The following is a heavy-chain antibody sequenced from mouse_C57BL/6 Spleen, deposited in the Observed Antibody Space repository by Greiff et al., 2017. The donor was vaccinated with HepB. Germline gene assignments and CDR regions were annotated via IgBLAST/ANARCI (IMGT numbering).Heavy chain of an antibody. CDR1: GFNIKDDY. D-gene: IGHD1-1*01. J-gene: IGHJ2*01. CDR2: IDPENGDT. Sequence: VQLQQSGAELVRPGASVKLSCTASGFNIKDDYMHWVKQRPEQGLEWIGWIDPENGDTEYASKFQGKATITADTSSNTAYLQLSSLTSEDTAVYYCTQYYYGSSYSFDYWSQGTTLTVSS. CDR3: TQYYYGSSYSFDY. V-gene: IGHV14-4*01.